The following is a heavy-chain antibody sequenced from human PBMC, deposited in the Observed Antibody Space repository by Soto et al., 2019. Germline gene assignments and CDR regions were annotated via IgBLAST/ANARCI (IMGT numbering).Heavy chain of an antibody. D-gene: IGHD3-3*01. Sequence: GGSLRLSCAASGFTFSSYEMNWVRQAPGKGLEWVSYISSSGSTIYYADSVKGRFTISRDNAKNSLYLQMNSLRAEDTAVYYCARIYDFWRRYAFDIWGQGTMVTVSS. CDR2: ISSSGSTI. CDR3: ARIYDFWRRYAFDI. CDR1: GFTFSSYE. J-gene: IGHJ3*02. V-gene: IGHV3-48*03.